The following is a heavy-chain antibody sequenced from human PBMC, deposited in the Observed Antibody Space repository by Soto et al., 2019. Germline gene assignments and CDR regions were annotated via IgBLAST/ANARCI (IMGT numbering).Heavy chain of an antibody. Sequence: QVQLVESGGGLVKPGGSLRLSCAASGFTFSDYYMRWIRQAPGKGLEWVSDISSSGSTIYYADSVKGRFTISRDNAKNALYLQMHSLRAEDTAVYYCARKPYSSSWSDYWGQGTLVTVSS. CDR2: ISSSGSTI. V-gene: IGHV3-11*01. CDR1: GFTFSDYY. D-gene: IGHD6-13*01. J-gene: IGHJ4*02. CDR3: ARKPYSSSWSDY.